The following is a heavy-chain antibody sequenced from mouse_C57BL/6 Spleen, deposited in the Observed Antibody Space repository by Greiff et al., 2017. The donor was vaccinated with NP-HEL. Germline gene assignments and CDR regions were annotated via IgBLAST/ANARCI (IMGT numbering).Heavy chain of an antibody. CDR2: INPNYGTT. D-gene: IGHD1-1*01. CDR3: ATGLITTDYYAMDY. V-gene: IGHV1-39*01. CDR1: GYSFTDYN. J-gene: IGHJ4*01. Sequence: EVQLQQSGPELVKPGASVKISCKASGYSFTDYNMNWVRQSNGKSLEWIGVINPNYGTTSYNQKFKGKATLTVAQSSSTAYMQLNSLTSEDSAVYYCATGLITTDYYAMDYWGQGTSVTVSS.